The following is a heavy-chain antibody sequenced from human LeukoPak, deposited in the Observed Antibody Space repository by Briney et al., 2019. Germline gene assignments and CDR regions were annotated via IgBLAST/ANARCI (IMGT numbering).Heavy chain of an antibody. D-gene: IGHD5-24*01. CDR3: ARSSSRGDGYNP. Sequence: SETLSLTCDVYGASFTGYYWSWIRQPPGKGLEWIGYIYYSGSTNYNPSLKSRVTISVDTSKNQFSLKLSSVTAADTAVYYCARSSSRGDGYNPWGQGTLVTVSS. CDR1: GASFTGYY. V-gene: IGHV4-59*01. CDR2: IYYSGST. J-gene: IGHJ5*02.